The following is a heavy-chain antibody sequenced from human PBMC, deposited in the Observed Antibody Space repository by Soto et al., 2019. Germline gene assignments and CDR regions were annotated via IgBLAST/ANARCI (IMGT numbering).Heavy chain of an antibody. Sequence: SETLSLTCTVSGDSITSGGFYWNWIRQHPGKGLEWIGYVFYSGSTYYNPSLKSRVTISVDRSKNQFSLEVSSVTAADTAVYYCARDRGSYGMDVWGQGTTVTVSS. V-gene: IGHV4-31*03. J-gene: IGHJ6*02. CDR2: VFYSGST. CDR3: ARDRGSYGMDV. CDR1: GDSITSGGFY.